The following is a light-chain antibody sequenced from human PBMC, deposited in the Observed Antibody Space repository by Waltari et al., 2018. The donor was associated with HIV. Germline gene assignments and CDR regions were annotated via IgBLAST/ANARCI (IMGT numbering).Light chain of an antibody. CDR3: QQRTNWPRA. Sequence: EIVLTQSPATLSLSPGERATLSCRASRSVNRYLAWFQQKPGQAPRRLMYDASNRAPGIPARFRGSGSGTYFTLNISRVESEDFAVYYCQQRTNWPRAFGPGTTVDIK. V-gene: IGKV3-11*01. CDR2: DAS. J-gene: IGKJ3*01. CDR1: RSVNRY.